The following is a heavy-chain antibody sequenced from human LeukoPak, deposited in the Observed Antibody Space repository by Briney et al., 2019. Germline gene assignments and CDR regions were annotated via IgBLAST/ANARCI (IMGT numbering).Heavy chain of an antibody. CDR3: ARVYAASASFDY. Sequence: GGSLRLSCAASGFTVSSNYMSWVRQAPGKGLEWVSVIYSDGSTYYADSVKGRFTISRDDSKNTLYLLMNSLRAEDTALYYCARVYAASASFDYWGQGTLVTVSS. J-gene: IGHJ4*02. CDR1: GFTVSSNY. D-gene: IGHD3-16*01. V-gene: IGHV3-53*01. CDR2: IYSDGST.